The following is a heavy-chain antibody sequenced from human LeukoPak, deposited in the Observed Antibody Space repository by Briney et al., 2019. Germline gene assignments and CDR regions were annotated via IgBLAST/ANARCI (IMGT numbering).Heavy chain of an antibody. J-gene: IGHJ6*03. D-gene: IGHD5-12*01. CDR1: GFTVSSNY. Sequence: GGSLRLSCAASGFTVSSNYMSWVRQAPGKGLEWVSVIYSGGSTYYADSVKGRFTSSRDNSKNTLYLQMNSLRAEDTAVYYCAKDRSGYDYYYYYYMDVWGKGTTVTVSS. V-gene: IGHV3-53*01. CDR2: IYSGGST. CDR3: AKDRSGYDYYYYYYMDV.